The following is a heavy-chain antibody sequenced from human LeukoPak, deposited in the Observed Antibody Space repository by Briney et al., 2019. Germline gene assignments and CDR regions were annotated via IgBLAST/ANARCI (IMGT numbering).Heavy chain of an antibody. CDR2: IYHSGST. V-gene: IGHV4-4*02. J-gene: IGHJ5*02. CDR1: GGSISSSNW. Sequence: PSETLSLTCAVSGGSISSSNWWSWVRQPPGKGLEWIGEIYHSGSTNYNPSLKSRVTISVDKSKNQFSLKLSSVTAADTAVYYCARKGSWGLYGSGSYYPWGQGTLVTVSS. D-gene: IGHD3-10*01. CDR3: ARKGSWGLYGSGSYYP.